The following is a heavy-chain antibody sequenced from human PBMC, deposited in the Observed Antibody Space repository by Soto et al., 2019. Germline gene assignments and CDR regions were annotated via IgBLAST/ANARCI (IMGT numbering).Heavy chain of an antibody. CDR3: ARGRESSWSIDY. CDR2: INPSGGST. V-gene: IGHV1-46*04. Sequence: QVQLVQSGAEVKKPGASVKVSCKASGYTFASYYMHWVRQAPGQGIEWMGIINPSGGSTRYAQKLQDRETMTRDTTTSTVYRGLSRLRPEDTAVYYCARGRESSWSIDYWGQGTLVNVSS. J-gene: IGHJ4*02. CDR1: GYTFASYY. D-gene: IGHD3-10*01.